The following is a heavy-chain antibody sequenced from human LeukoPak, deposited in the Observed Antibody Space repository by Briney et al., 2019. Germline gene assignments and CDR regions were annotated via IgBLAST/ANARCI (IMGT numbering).Heavy chain of an antibody. CDR1: GGSISSGGYS. V-gene: IGHV4-30-2*01. D-gene: IGHD4-23*01. J-gene: IGHJ3*02. Sequence: SQTLSLTCAVSGGSISSGGYSWSWIRQPPGKGLEWIGYIYHSGSTYYNPSLKSRVTISVDRSKNQFSLKLSSVTAADTAVYYCARATVITPYAFDIWGQGTMVTVSS. CDR3: ARATVITPYAFDI. CDR2: IYHSGST.